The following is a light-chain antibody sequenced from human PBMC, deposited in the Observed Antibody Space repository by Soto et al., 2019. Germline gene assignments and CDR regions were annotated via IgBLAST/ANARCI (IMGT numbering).Light chain of an antibody. J-gene: IGKJ1*01. V-gene: IGKV1-5*01. CDR1: QCVSSW. CDR2: DAS. CDR3: QHYNTYSPGT. Sequence: DIQLTQTPATLSAFAGARVTVTCRASQCVSSWVAWYQEKPGRGPKLLIYDASPWQSGAPSRFIGSGSGTKFTLTITSLQPDDFATYYCQHYNTYSPGTFGQGTRVEVK.